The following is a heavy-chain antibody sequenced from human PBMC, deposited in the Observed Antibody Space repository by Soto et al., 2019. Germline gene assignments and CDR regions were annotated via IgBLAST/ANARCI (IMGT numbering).Heavy chain of an antibody. V-gene: IGHV4-38-2*02. D-gene: IGHD2-2*01. Sequence: SETLSLTSVVFGYSISCGSYWGWIRQPPGKGLEWSGSIYHSGSTYYNPSLKSRVTISVDTSKNQFSLKLSSVTAVDTAVYYCAREGGQLPENWFDPWGQG. CDR3: AREGGQLPENWFDP. CDR1: GYSISCGSY. J-gene: IGHJ5*02. CDR2: IYHSGST.